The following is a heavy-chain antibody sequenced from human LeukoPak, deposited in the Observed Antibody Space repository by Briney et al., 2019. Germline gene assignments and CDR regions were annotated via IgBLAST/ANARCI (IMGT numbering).Heavy chain of an antibody. J-gene: IGHJ3*02. D-gene: IGHD3-22*01. CDR2: ISGSGGST. V-gene: IGHV3-23*01. Sequence: QSGGSLRLSCAASGFTFSRYNMNWVRQAPGKGLEWVSAISGSGGSTYYADSVKGRFTISRDNSKNTLYLQMNSLRAEDTAVYYCAKTTYSSGYSLFDAFDIWGQGTMVTVSS. CDR1: GFTFSRYN. CDR3: AKTTYSSGYSLFDAFDI.